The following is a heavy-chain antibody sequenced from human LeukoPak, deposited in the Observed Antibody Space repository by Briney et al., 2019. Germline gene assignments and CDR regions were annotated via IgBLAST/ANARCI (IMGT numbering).Heavy chain of an antibody. CDR1: GFTFSSYG. V-gene: IGHV3-30*18. CDR2: ISYDGSNK. Sequence: GGSLRLSCAASGFTFSSYGMHWARQAPGKGLEWVAVISYDGSNKYYADSVKGRFTISRDNSKNTLYLQMNSLRAEDTAVYYCAKLVGATTPDDYWGQGTLVTVSS. J-gene: IGHJ4*02. CDR3: AKLVGATTPDDY. D-gene: IGHD1-26*01.